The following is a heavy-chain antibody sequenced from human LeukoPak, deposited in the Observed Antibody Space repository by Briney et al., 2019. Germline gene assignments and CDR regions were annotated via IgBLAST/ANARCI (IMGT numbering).Heavy chain of an antibody. D-gene: IGHD1-1*01. Sequence: GGSLRLSCAASGFTFSSYGMHWVRQAPGKGQEWVSTISYDGSLKYYADSVKGRFTISRDNSKNTLYLQMSSLSSEDTAVYYRAKATPAFYNGYHGLDGWGQGTKVTVSS. CDR1: GFTFSSYG. CDR2: ISYDGSLK. J-gene: IGHJ6*02. CDR3: AKATPAFYNGYHGLDG. V-gene: IGHV3-30*18.